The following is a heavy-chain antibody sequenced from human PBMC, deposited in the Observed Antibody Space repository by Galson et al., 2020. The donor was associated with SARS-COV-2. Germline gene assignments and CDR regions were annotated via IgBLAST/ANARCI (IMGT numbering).Heavy chain of an antibody. D-gene: IGHD4-17*01. CDR3: AKDQGNDYGDQIDY. J-gene: IGHJ4*02. CDR1: GFTFGRYA. V-gene: IGHV3-23*01. CDR2: VTAAGGGT. Sequence: GESLKISCAASGFTFGRYAMSWVRQAPGKGLEWVSSVTAAGGGTYHADSVKGRFTISRDNSKNTLYLQMNSLRVEDTALYYCAKDQGNDYGDQIDYWGQGTLVSVSS.